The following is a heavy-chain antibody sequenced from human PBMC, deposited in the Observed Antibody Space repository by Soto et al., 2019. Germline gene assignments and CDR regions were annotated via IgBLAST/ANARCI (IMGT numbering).Heavy chain of an antibody. V-gene: IGHV4-39*01. Sequence: SETLSLTCTVSGGSISSKNNYWVWIRRPPGKGLEWIGSIYSSGSTYYNPSFKSRVTMSVDRTQNQFSLKLSFVTAADTAVYFCARQYTSTWLFDYWGLGTLVTVSS. D-gene: IGHD6-13*01. J-gene: IGHJ4*02. CDR3: ARQYTSTWLFDY. CDR1: GGSISSKNNY. CDR2: IYSSGST.